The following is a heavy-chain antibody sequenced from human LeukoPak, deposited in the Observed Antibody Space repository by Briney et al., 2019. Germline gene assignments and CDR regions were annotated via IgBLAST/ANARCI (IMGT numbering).Heavy chain of an antibody. V-gene: IGHV5-51*01. CDR1: GYSFTSYW. J-gene: IGHJ3*02. CDR2: IYPGDSDT. D-gene: IGHD3-3*01. CDR3: ARRANHLTIFGVVPRSDAFDI. Sequence: RGESLKISCKGSGYSFTSYWIGWVRQMPGKGLEWMGIIYPGDSDTRYSPSFQGQVTISADKSISTAYLQWSSLKASDTAMYYCARRANHLTIFGVVPRSDAFDIWGQGTMVTVSS.